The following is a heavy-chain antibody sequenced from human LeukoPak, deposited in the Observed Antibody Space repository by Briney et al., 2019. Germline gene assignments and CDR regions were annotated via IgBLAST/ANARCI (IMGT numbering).Heavy chain of an antibody. CDR1: GFTFSSYA. J-gene: IGHJ4*02. D-gene: IGHD3-10*01. CDR3: AKAKDYYGSGSYPDY. V-gene: IGHV3-23*01. CDR2: ISISGGSA. Sequence: GGSLRLSCAASGFTFSSYAMNWVRQPPGKGLEWVSVISISGGSANYGDSVKGRFTVSRDNSKSTLYLQMNSLRVEDTAIYYCAKAKDYYGSGSYPDYWGQGTLVTVSS.